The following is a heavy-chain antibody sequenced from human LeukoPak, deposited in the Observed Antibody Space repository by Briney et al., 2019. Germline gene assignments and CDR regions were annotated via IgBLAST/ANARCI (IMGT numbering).Heavy chain of an antibody. Sequence: GASVKVSCKVSGYTLTELSMHWVRQAPGKGLEWMGGFDPEDGETIYAQKFQGRLTITADKSTSTAYMELSSLRSEDTAVYYCATYVWGNYRQQDFRRVFYFDSWGQGTLVIVSS. D-gene: IGHD3-16*02. CDR3: ATYVWGNYRQQDFRRVFYFDS. CDR1: GYTLTELS. CDR2: FDPEDGET. J-gene: IGHJ4*02. V-gene: IGHV1-24*01.